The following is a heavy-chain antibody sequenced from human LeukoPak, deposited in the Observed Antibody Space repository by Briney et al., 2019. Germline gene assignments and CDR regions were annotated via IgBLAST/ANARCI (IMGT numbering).Heavy chain of an antibody. D-gene: IGHD2/OR15-2a*01. CDR3: ARDTSGPTF. J-gene: IGHJ4*02. V-gene: IGHV3-53*01. Sequence: GGSLRLSCAASGFTVSNNYMSWVRQAPGKGLEWVSVIYSGGDTFYSDSVKGRFTISRDYSKNTLFLQMNSLRADDTAVYYCARDTSGPTFWGQGTLVTVSS. CDR1: GFTVSNNY. CDR2: IYSGGDT.